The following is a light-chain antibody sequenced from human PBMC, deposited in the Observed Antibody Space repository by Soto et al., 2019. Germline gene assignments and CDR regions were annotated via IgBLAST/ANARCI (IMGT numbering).Light chain of an antibody. J-gene: IGKJ1*01. CDR1: QSVSSSF. CDR2: VAS. Sequence: EIVSTQPPGPLSLSPGERATLSCRASQSVSSSFLAWYQQKPGQAPRLLIYVASSRATGIPDRFSGSGSGTDFTLTISRLEPEDFAVYYCQQYGSSPQTFGQGTKLEIK. V-gene: IGKV3-20*01. CDR3: QQYGSSPQT.